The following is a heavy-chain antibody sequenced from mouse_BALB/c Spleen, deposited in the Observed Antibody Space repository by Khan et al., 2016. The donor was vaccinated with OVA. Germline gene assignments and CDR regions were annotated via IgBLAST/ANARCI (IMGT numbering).Heavy chain of an antibody. CDR2: IWGGGST. Sequence: VQLQESGPGLVAPSQNLSLTCTVSGFSLSDYGVSWIRQPPGKGLEWLGVIWGGGSTYYNSDLKSRLSISKDNSNSHAFFKMSSLQRDDTAMFYCAKGVRSYYYSLDYWGQGTSVTVSS. CDR1: GFSLSDYG. J-gene: IGHJ4*01. V-gene: IGHV2-6-5*01. CDR3: AKGVRSYYYSLDY. D-gene: IGHD2-14*01.